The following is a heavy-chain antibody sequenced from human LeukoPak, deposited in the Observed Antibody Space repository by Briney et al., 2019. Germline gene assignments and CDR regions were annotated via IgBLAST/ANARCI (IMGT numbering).Heavy chain of an antibody. Sequence: SETLSLTCTVSGGSISSYYWSWIRQPAGKGLEWIGRICTSGSTNYNPSLKSRVTMSVDTSKNQFSLKLSSVTAADTAVYYCARDQTVGATTSRFSKSHEDAFDIWGQGTMVTVSS. CDR2: ICTSGST. D-gene: IGHD1-26*01. CDR3: ARDQTVGATTSRFSKSHEDAFDI. V-gene: IGHV4-4*07. CDR1: GGSISSYY. J-gene: IGHJ3*02.